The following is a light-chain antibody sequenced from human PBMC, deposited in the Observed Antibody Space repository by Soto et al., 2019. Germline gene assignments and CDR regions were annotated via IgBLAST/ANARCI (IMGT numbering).Light chain of an antibody. CDR1: QYISTY. CDR3: QQSYTTPRT. J-gene: IGKJ4*02. Sequence: DIQMTQSPSAVSASAGERGTITCRASQYISTYLNWYRQKSGKAPEVLIYSASTLQSGVPSRFSGRGSGTDFTLTIIGLQSEDFATYYCQQSYTTPRTFGAGTKVDIK. V-gene: IGKV1-39*01. CDR2: SAS.